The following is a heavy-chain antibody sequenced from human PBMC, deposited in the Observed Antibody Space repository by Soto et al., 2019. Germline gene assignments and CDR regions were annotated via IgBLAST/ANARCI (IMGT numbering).Heavy chain of an antibody. CDR3: ARDRPLPTYYYDSSGYYYYFDY. CDR2: ISAYNGNT. Sequence: ASVKVSCKASGGTFSSYGISWVRQAPGQGLEWMGWISAYNGNTNYAQKLQGRVTMTTDTSTSTAYMELRSLRSDDTAVYYCARDRPLPTYYYDSSGYYYYFDYWGQGTLVTVSS. CDR1: GGTFSSYG. D-gene: IGHD3-22*01. V-gene: IGHV1-18*01. J-gene: IGHJ4*02.